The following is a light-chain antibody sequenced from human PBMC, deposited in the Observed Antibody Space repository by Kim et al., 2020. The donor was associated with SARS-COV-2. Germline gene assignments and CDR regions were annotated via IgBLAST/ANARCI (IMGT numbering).Light chain of an antibody. CDR2: TNN. CDR3: AAWEDSLKGVL. Sequence: ELTQPPSPSGTPGQRVTISCSGTSSNIGSNPVNWYQQFPGTAPKLLIYTNNQWPSGVPDRFSGSKSGTSASLAISGLQSEDEADYYCAAWEDSLKGVLFAGGTQLTV. V-gene: IGLV1-44*01. J-gene: IGLJ2*01. CDR1: SSNIGSNP.